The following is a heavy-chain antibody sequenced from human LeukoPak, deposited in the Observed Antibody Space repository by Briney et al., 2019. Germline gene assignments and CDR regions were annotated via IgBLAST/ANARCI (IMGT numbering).Heavy chain of an antibody. Sequence: GRSLRLSCAASGFIFEDFAMHWVRQAPGKGLEWVSSITWDSGSILYADSVKGRFTISRDNAKNSLYLQMNSLRDEDTAVYYCARGGQGNWPTPFDYWGQGTLVTVSS. CDR1: GFIFEDFA. CDR3: ARGGQGNWPTPFDY. V-gene: IGHV3-9*01. CDR2: ITWDSGSI. D-gene: IGHD1-1*01. J-gene: IGHJ4*02.